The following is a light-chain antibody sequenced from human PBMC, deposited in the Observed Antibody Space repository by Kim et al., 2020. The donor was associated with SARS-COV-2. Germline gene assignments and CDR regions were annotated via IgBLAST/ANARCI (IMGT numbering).Light chain of an antibody. V-gene: IGKV1-5*01. J-gene: IGKJ1*01. CDR2: DAS. CDR1: QRISSW. CDR3: QQYNSYPWT. Sequence: DIQMTQPPSTLSASVGDRVTITCRASQRISSWLAWYQQKPGKAPKLLIYDASTLEGGVPSRFSGSESGTEFTLTISSLQPDDFATYYCQQYNSYPWTFGQGTKVDIK.